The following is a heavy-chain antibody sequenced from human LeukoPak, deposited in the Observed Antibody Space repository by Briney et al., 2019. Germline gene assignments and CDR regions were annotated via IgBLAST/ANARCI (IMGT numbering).Heavy chain of an antibody. CDR3: ARDRGGWFGDFDP. CDR1: GGSISSYY. V-gene: IGHV4-59*01. CDR2: IYSSGST. J-gene: IGHJ5*02. Sequence: PSETLSLTCTVSGGSISSYYWSWIRQPPGKGLEWIWYIYSSGSTNYNPSLKSRVTISVDTSKNQFSLKLSSVTAADTAVYYCARDRGGWFGDFDPWGQGTLVTVSS. D-gene: IGHD3-10*01.